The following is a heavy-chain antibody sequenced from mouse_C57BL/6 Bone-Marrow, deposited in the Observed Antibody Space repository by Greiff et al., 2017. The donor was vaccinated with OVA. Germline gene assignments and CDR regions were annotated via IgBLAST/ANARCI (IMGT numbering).Heavy chain of an antibody. CDR1: GYTFTSYG. Sequence: QVQLQQSGAELARPGASVKLSCKASGYTFTSYGISWVKQRTGQGLEWIGEIYPRSGNTYYNEKFKGKATLTADKSSSTAYMELRSLTSEDSAVYFCARRDHTPWYFDVWGTGTTVTVSS. V-gene: IGHV1-81*01. D-gene: IGHD3-3*01. J-gene: IGHJ1*03. CDR2: IYPRSGNT. CDR3: ARRDHTPWYFDV.